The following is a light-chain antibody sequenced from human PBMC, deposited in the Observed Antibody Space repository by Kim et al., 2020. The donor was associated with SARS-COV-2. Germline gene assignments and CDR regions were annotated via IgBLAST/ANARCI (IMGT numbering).Light chain of an antibody. Sequence: APGKTARITCGRNNIGSKSVHWYQQKPGQAPVLVIYYDSDRPSGIPERFSGYNSGNTATLTIRRVEAGDEADYYCQVWDSSSDHWVFGGGTQLTVL. J-gene: IGLJ3*02. V-gene: IGLV3-21*04. CDR2: YDS. CDR3: QVWDSSSDHWV. CDR1: NIGSKS.